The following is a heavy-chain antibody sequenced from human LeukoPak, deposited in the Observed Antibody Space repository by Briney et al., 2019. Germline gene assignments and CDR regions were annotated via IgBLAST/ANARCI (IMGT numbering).Heavy chain of an antibody. CDR1: GFSISSYW. V-gene: IGHV3-74*01. CDR2: INSDGSNA. Sequence: GGSLRLSCVASGFSISSYWMHWVRHAPGKGLVWVSRINSDGSNANYADSVKGRFTIFRDNAKNTLYLQMDSLRAEDTAVYYCARFRVAAVTTGFDYWGQGTLVTVSS. J-gene: IGHJ4*02. D-gene: IGHD2-15*01. CDR3: ARFRVAAVTTGFDY.